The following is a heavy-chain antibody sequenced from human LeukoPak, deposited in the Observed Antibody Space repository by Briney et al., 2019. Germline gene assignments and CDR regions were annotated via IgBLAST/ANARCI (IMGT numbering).Heavy chain of an antibody. Sequence: PSETLSLTCAVYGGSFSGYYWSWIRQPPGKGLEWIGGINHSGSTNYNPSLKSRVTISVDTSKNQFSLKLSSVTAADTAVYYCARDSTGVVLDYWGQGTLVTVSS. D-gene: IGHD2-8*02. V-gene: IGHV4-34*01. CDR3: ARDSTGVVLDY. CDR1: GGSFSGYY. CDR2: INHSGST. J-gene: IGHJ4*02.